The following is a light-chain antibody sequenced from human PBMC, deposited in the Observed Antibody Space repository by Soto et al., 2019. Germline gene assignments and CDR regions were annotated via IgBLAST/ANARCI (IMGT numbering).Light chain of an antibody. CDR1: QSVRSNY. V-gene: IGKV3-20*01. CDR2: GAS. CDR3: QQYGSSPIT. J-gene: IGKJ5*01. Sequence: ENVWTQSPGTLSLSPGERATLSCRASQSVRSNYVPWYQQKPGQAPRLLISGASSSATGIPDRFSGSGSGTDFTLTISRLEAEDFALYYCQQYGSSPITFGQGKRLEIK.